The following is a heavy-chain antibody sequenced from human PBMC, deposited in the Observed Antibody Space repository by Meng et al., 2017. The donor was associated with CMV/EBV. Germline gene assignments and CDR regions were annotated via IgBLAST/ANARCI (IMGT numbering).Heavy chain of an antibody. CDR1: GGTFSSYV. D-gene: IGHD4/OR15-4a*01. Sequence: SSVKVSCKASGGTFSSYVISWVRQAPGQGLEWMGGIIPIFGTANYAQKFQGRVTITTDESTSTAYMELSSLRSEDTAVYYCARDYAYGGNLAEYFQHWDQGTLVTVSS. J-gene: IGHJ1*01. V-gene: IGHV1-69*05. CDR2: IIPIFGTA. CDR3: ARDYAYGGNLAEYFQH.